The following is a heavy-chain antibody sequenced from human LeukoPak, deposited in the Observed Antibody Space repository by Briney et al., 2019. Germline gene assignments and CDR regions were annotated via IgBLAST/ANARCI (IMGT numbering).Heavy chain of an antibody. J-gene: IGHJ5*02. CDR3: ARGLAAAAHGWFDP. D-gene: IGHD6-13*01. CDR2: INHSGST. CDR1: GGSFSGYY. V-gene: IGHV4-34*01. Sequence: PSETLSLTCAVYGGSFSGYYWSWIRQPPGKGLEWIGEINHSGSTNYNPSLKSRVTISVDTSKNQFSLKLSSVTAADTAVYYCARGLAAAAHGWFDPWGQGTLVTVSS.